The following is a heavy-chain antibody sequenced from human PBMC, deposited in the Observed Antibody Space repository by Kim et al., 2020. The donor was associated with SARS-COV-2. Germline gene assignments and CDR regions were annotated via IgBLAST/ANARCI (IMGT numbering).Heavy chain of an antibody. CDR3: AKGSRRSCRYCFDH. D-gene: IGHD3-10*01. J-gene: IGHJ4*02. CDR2: ISSSGSST. V-gene: IGHV3-11*01. Sequence: GGSLRLSCAASGFTFSDYAMSWIRQAPGKGLEWVSSISSSGSSTYYADSVKGRFTISRDNAKNTLYLQMNSLRAEDTAVFYCAKGSRRSCRYCFDHCGQ. CDR1: GFTFSDYA.